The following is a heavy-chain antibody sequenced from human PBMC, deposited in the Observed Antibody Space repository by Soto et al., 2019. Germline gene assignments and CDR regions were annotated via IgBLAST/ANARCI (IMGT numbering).Heavy chain of an antibody. J-gene: IGHJ6*03. V-gene: IGHV1-3*05. CDR3: ARRYDFWGGMDV. CDR1: GYTFTSYA. Sequence: QVQLVQSGAEEKKPGASVKVSCKASGYTFTSYAMHWVRPAPGQRLAWMGGINAGNGNTKYSQKSQGRVTLTRDTSASTAYMELSSLRSEDTAVYYCARRYDFWGGMDVWGKGTTVTVSS. D-gene: IGHD3-3*01. CDR2: INAGNGNT.